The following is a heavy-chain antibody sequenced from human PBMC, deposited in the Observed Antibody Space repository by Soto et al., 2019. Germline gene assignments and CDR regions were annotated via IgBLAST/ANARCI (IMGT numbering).Heavy chain of an antibody. CDR1: GYIFIHCF. V-gene: IGHV1-46*01. J-gene: IGHJ4*02. D-gene: IGHD1-26*01. CDR3: ARSLGETTSLFDY. Sequence: QVQLVQSGAEMKQPGASVKLSCQASGYIFIHCFMHWVRQAPGQGLEWMGGINPSSGTTTYAQKFQGRGTVTRDTSTSPVYMELSSLGSGDTAMYYCARSLGETTSLFDYWGQGSLVTVSA. CDR2: INPSSGTT.